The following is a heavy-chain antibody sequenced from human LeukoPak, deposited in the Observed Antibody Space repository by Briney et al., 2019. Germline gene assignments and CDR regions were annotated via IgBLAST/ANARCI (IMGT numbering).Heavy chain of an antibody. D-gene: IGHD3-22*01. CDR3: AKDSSVYYYDSRNFDY. CDR2: IHSDGSTK. CDR1: GFSFRTYG. J-gene: IGHJ4*02. V-gene: IGHV3-30*02. Sequence: PGESLRLSCAASGFSFRTYGMHWVRQAPGKGLEWVAYIHSDGSTKYYADSVKGRFTISRDTSKNTLYLQMNSLRAEDTAVYYCAKDSSVYYYDSRNFDYWGQGTLVTVSS.